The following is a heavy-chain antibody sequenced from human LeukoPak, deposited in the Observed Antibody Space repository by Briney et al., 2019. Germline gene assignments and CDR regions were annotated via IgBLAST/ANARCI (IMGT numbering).Heavy chain of an antibody. D-gene: IGHD2-15*01. Sequence: PGGSLRLSCAASGFTFSSYSMNWVRQAPGKGLEWVSYISSSSSTIYYADSVKGRFTISRDNAKNSLYLQMNSLRAEDTAVYYCASAVGTVVYYCYMDVWGKGTTVTVSS. CDR2: ISSSSSTI. V-gene: IGHV3-48*01. J-gene: IGHJ6*03. CDR1: GFTFSSYS. CDR3: ASAVGTVVYYCYMDV.